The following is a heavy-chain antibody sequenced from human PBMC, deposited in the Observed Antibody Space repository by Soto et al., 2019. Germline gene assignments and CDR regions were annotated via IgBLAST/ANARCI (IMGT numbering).Heavy chain of an antibody. CDR1: GGTVASSHW. CDR3: AREIVTAGGNNYFDP. D-gene: IGHD2-21*02. Sequence: SETLSLTCGVSGGTVASSHWRSLVRQSPGRGLEWIGNVYHTGDTNFNPSLQSRVTFSVDKSNNQFSLRLTSVMAADTAVYFCAREIVTAGGNNYFDPWGPGTLVTVSS. V-gene: IGHV4-4*02. CDR2: VYHTGDT. J-gene: IGHJ5*02.